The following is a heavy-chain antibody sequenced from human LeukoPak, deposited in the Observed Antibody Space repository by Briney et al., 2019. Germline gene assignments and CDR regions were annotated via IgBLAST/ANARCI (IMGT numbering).Heavy chain of an antibody. CDR3: ARSKGSIAVAWPPMDV. D-gene: IGHD6-19*01. V-gene: IGHV1-69*13. J-gene: IGHJ6*03. Sequence: ASVKVSCKASGGTFSSYAISWVRQAPGQGLEWMGGIIPIFGTANYAQKFQGRVTITADESTSTAYMELSSLRSEDTAVYYCARSKGSIAVAWPPMDVWGKGTTVTVSS. CDR2: IIPIFGTA. CDR1: GGTFSSYA.